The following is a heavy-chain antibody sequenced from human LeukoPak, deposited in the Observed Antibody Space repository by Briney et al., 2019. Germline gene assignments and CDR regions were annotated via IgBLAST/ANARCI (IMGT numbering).Heavy chain of an antibody. CDR3: ARAYSANYRLDY. CDR2: INDDGSST. Sequence: GGSLRLSCAASGFTFSGNWMPWVRQAPGKGLIWVSRINDDGSSTSYADSVKGRFTISRDNAKNTMYLQMNNLRDEDTAVYYCARAYSANYRLDYWGQGTQVTVSS. CDR1: GFTFSGNW. J-gene: IGHJ4*02. V-gene: IGHV3-74*01. D-gene: IGHD4/OR15-4a*01.